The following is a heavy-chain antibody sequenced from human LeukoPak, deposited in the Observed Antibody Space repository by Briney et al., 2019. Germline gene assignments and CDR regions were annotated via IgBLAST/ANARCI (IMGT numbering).Heavy chain of an antibody. CDR2: ISGSASNT. J-gene: IGHJ2*01. CDR1: GFTFSNYA. Sequence: PGGSLRLSCAASGFTFSNYAINWVRQAPGKGLEWVSAISGSASNTYVADSVRGRFTVSRDNSKKTSVLEMNSLRVEDTAMYYCAKDRRAVAGYWYFDLWGRGTLATVSS. D-gene: IGHD6-19*01. CDR3: AKDRRAVAGYWYFDL. V-gene: IGHV3-23*01.